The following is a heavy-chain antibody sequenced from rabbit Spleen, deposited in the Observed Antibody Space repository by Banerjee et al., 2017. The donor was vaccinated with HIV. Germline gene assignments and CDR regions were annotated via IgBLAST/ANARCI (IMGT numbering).Heavy chain of an antibody. CDR1: GFSFNTRYY. D-gene: IGHD2-1*01. CDR3: ARDLVGVIGWNFYL. V-gene: IGHV1S40*01. J-gene: IGHJ4*01. CDR2: IDAGSSGDT. Sequence: QSLEESGGDLVKPGASLTLTCTASGFSFNTRYYMCWVRQAPGKGLEWIACIDAGSSGDTYYASWAKGRFTISKTSSTTVTLQMTSLTAADTASYFCARDLVGVIGWNFYLWGQGTLVTVS.